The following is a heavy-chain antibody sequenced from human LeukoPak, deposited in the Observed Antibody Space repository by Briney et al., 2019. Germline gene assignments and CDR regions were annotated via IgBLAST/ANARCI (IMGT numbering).Heavy chain of an antibody. V-gene: IGHV3-23*01. J-gene: IGHJ4*02. CDR2: IRGSGGST. CDR3: AKDPYSSGWTYFDY. CDR1: GFTFSSYA. Sequence: GGSLRLSCAASGFTFSSYAMSCVRQAPGKGLEWVSAIRGSGGSTYYADSVKGRFTISRDNSKNTLYLQMNSLRAEDTAVYYCAKDPYSSGWTYFDYWGQGTLVTVSS. D-gene: IGHD6-19*01.